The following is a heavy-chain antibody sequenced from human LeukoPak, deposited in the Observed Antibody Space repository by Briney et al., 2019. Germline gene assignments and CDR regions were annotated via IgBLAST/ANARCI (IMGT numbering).Heavy chain of an antibody. J-gene: IGHJ4*02. V-gene: IGHV4-34*01. D-gene: IGHD6-19*01. Sequence: SETLSLTCAVYGGSFSGYYWSWIRQPPGKGLEGIGEINHSGSTNYNPSLKSRVTISVDTSKNQFSLQLSSVTAADTALYYCARDLSIAVAGVPYYWGQGTLVTVSS. CDR2: INHSGST. CDR1: GGSFSGYY. CDR3: ARDLSIAVAGVPYY.